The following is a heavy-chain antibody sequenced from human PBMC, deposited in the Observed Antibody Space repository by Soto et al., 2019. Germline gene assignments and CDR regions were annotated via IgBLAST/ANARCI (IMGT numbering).Heavy chain of an antibody. D-gene: IGHD1-1*01. CDR3: ARGRYGDY. J-gene: IGHJ4*02. CDR1: GYTFTSYV. CDR2: SSAYNGNT. Sequence: QVHLVQSGAEVKKPAASVKFSCKASGYTFTSYVITWVRQAPGQGLEWMGWSSAYNGNTDYGQKLQGRVIVTRDTSTSTAYMELRSLRYDDTAVYYCARGRYGDYWGQGALVTVSS. V-gene: IGHV1-18*01.